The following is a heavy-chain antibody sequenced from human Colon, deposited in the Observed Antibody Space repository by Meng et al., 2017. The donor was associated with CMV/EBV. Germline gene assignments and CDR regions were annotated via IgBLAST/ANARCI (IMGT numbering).Heavy chain of an antibody. V-gene: IGHV3-21*06. CDR3: ARDTTSGSYIDHYGMDV. CDR1: GFTFSDYI. Sequence: GGSLRLSCAASGFTFSDYIMNWVRQAPGKGLEWVSSISATSTYIYYADSVKGRFTISRDNGKNLVYLQMNNLRAEDTAVYYCARDTTSGSYIDHYGMDVWGLGTTVTVSS. CDR2: ISATSTYI. D-gene: IGHD1-26*01. J-gene: IGHJ6*02.